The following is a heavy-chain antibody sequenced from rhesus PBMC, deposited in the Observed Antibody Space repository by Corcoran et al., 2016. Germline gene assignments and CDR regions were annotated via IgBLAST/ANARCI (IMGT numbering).Heavy chain of an antibody. CDR3: ALDGKRSYGFDY. J-gene: IGHJ4*01. CDR1: GYSFTSYL. D-gene: IGHD5-36*01. CDR2: IDPSDSDT. Sequence: EVQLVQSGAEVKRPGESLKISCKTSGYSFTSYLISWVRQMPGKGLEWMGAIDPSDSDTRYSPSFQGQVTISADKSISTAYLQWSSLKASDTATYYCALDGKRSYGFDYWGQGVLVTVSS. V-gene: IGHV5-20*02.